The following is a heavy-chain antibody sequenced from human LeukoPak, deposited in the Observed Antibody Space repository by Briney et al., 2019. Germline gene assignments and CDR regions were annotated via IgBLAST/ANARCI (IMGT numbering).Heavy chain of an antibody. J-gene: IGHJ6*02. D-gene: IGHD3-10*01. Sequence: ASVKVSCKASGGAFSSFAITWVRQAPGQGLEWMGKITPLLGTTNYAQKFQGRVTITADKSTSTAYMELSSLRSEDTAVYYCARAYGSGSFGMGYYYYGMDVWGQGTTVTVSS. CDR1: GGAFSSFA. CDR2: ITPLLGTT. V-gene: IGHV1-69*04. CDR3: ARAYGSGSFGMGYYYYGMDV.